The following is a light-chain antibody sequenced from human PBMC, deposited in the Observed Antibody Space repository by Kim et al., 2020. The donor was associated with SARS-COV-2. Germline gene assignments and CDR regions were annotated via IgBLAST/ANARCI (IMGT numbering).Light chain of an antibody. CDR1: KLGDKY. CDR2: QDS. CDR3: QAWDSSTWV. Sequence: SYELTQPPSVSVSPGQTASITCSGDKLGDKYACWYQQKPGQSPVLVIYQDSKRPSGIPERFSGSNSGNTATLTISGTQAMDEADYYCQAWDSSTWVFGGGTKRT. J-gene: IGLJ3*02. V-gene: IGLV3-1*01.